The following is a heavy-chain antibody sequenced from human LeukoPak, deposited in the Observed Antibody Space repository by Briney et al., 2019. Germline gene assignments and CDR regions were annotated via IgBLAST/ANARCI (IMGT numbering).Heavy chain of an antibody. CDR2: INPSGGST. Sequence: ASVKVSCKASGYTFTSYYMHWVRQAPGKGLEWMGIINPSGGSTSYAQKFQGRVTMTRDMSTSTVYMELSSLRSEDTAVYYCATGDYYDSSGYRWFDPWGQGTLVTVSS. V-gene: IGHV1-46*01. D-gene: IGHD3-22*01. J-gene: IGHJ5*02. CDR3: ATGDYYDSSGYRWFDP. CDR1: GYTFTSYY.